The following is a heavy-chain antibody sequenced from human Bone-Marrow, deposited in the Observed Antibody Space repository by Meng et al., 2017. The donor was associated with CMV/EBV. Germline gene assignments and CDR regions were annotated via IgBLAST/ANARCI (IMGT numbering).Heavy chain of an antibody. CDR2: IIPIFNTA. V-gene: IGHV1-69*05. CDR3: ARAESSGYYMASHYGMDV. CDR1: GGTFSSYA. Sequence: SVKVSCKASGGTFSSYAFNWVRQAPGQGLEWMRGIIPIFNTANYAQKFLGRVTITTDGSTSTVYMELSRLTSEDTAVYYCARAESSGYYMASHYGMDVWGQGTTVTVSS. D-gene: IGHD3-22*01. J-gene: IGHJ6*02.